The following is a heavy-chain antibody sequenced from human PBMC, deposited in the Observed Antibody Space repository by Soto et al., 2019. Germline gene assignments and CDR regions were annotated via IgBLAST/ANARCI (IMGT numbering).Heavy chain of an antibody. CDR2: IYWDDDK. Sequence: QITLKESGPPLVKPTQTLTLTCTFSGFSLSTSGVGVGWIRQPPGKALEWLALIYWDDDKRYSRSLKSSLTITKDNSKNKVVLKMTNNDTVDTTTYYCAHSNSYCTNGVSYKERSWFDPWGQGTLVTVSS. CDR1: GFSLSTSGVG. J-gene: IGHJ5*02. CDR3: AHSNSYCTNGVSYKERSWFDP. D-gene: IGHD2-8*01. V-gene: IGHV2-5*02.